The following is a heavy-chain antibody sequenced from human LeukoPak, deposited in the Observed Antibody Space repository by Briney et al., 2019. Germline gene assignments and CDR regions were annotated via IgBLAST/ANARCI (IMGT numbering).Heavy chain of an antibody. D-gene: IGHD3-9*01. Sequence: SVKVSCKASGGTFSSYTISWVRQAPGQGLEWMGRIIPILGIANYAQKFQGRVTITADESTSTAYMELSSLRSEDTAVYYCARSGLRYFDWLDPNWFDPWGQGTLVTVSS. CDR1: GGTFSSYT. J-gene: IGHJ5*02. V-gene: IGHV1-69*02. CDR3: ARSGLRYFDWLDPNWFDP. CDR2: IIPILGIA.